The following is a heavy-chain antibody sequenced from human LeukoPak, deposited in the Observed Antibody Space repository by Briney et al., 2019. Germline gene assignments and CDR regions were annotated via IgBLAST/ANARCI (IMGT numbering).Heavy chain of an antibody. V-gene: IGHV1-8*01. CDR2: MNPNSGHT. J-gene: IGHJ4*02. CDR3: ARGRGTFWGPLDY. D-gene: IGHD7-27*01. Sequence: MNPNSGHTGYAQKFQGRVTMTWNTSISTAYMELSSLRSEDTAVYFCARGRGTFWGPLDYWGQGALVTVSS.